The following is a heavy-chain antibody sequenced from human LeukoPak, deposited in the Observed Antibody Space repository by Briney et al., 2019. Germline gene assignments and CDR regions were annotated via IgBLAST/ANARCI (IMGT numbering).Heavy chain of an antibody. CDR1: RFTFSNYG. D-gene: IGHD1-26*01. V-gene: IGHV3-48*01. Sequence: GGSLRLSCAASRFTFSNYGVNWVRQAPGKGLEWVSYINSRSSTIYYADSVRGRFTISRDNAKNSLYLQMNTLKAEDTAIYYCAREVGTPQAFDIWGQGTMVTVSS. CDR2: INSRSSTI. J-gene: IGHJ3*02. CDR3: AREVGTPQAFDI.